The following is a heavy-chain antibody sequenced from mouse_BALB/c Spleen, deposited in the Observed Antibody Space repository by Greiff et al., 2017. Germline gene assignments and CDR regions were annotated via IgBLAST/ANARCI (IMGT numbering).Heavy chain of an antibody. Sequence: DVQLQESGPELVKPGASVKIPCKASGYTFTDYNMDWVKQSHGKSLEWIGDINPNNGGTIYNQKFKGKATLTVDKSSSTAYMELRSLTSEDTAVYYCARVYYDYDAEYYYAMDYWGQGTSVTVSS. CDR3: ARVYYDYDAEYYYAMDY. CDR2: INPNNGGT. V-gene: IGHV1-18*01. CDR1: GYTFTDYN. D-gene: IGHD2-4*01. J-gene: IGHJ4*01.